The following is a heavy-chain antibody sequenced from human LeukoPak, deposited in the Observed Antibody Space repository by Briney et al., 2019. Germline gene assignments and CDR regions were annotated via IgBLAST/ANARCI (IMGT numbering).Heavy chain of an antibody. J-gene: IGHJ4*02. Sequence: GGSLRLSCATSGFTFSSYSMNWVRQAPGKGLEWISYIISSSSVIYYADSVKGRFTISRDNAKSSLYLQMNSLRAEDTAVYYCARARPGYDTPPYHFDFWGQGTLVTVSS. CDR3: ARARPGYDTPPYHFDF. CDR2: IISSSSVI. CDR1: GFTFSSYS. V-gene: IGHV3-48*01. D-gene: IGHD3-16*01.